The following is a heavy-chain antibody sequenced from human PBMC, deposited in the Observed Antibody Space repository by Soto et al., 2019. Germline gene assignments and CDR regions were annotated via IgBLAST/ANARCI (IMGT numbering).Heavy chain of an antibody. CDR3: AREFEDLTSNFDY. V-gene: IGHV3-21*06. J-gene: IGHJ4*02. CDR2: ISSTSNYK. CDR1: GFTFTRYS. Sequence: GSLRLSCAVSGFTFTRYSMNWVRQAAGRGLEWVSTISSTSNYKYYADSMQGRFTMARDNAKNSLYLKMNSLRAEDTAVYYCAREFEDLTSNFDYWGQGTLVTVSS. D-gene: IGHD3-10*01.